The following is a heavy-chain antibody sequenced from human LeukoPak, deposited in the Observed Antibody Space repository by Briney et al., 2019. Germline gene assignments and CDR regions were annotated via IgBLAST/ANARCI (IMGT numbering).Heavy chain of an antibody. CDR3: ARATRHDVVVFDF. J-gene: IGHJ4*02. Sequence: PSETLSLTCTVSGGSISGGDYYWSWIRQPPGKGLEWIAYIYYSGITYYSPSLKSRVSISVDKSKNQFSLRLSSVSAADTAVYYCARATRHDVVVFDFWGQGTLVTVSS. D-gene: IGHD2-15*01. CDR2: IYYSGIT. V-gene: IGHV4-30-4*01. CDR1: GGSISGGDYY.